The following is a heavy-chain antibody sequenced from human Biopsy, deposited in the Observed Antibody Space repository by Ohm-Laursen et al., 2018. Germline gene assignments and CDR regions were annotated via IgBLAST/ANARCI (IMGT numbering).Heavy chain of an antibody. D-gene: IGHD1-26*01. CDR2: MNPKSRNT. Sequence: GASVKVSCNASGYTFINYDINWVRQAPGQGLEWIGWMNPKSRNTGYAQKFQGRVTMTRDTAITTAYMELSSLRSDDTAVYFCVREPNGRLIGDVADAFDVWGQGTVVTVSS. V-gene: IGHV1-8*01. J-gene: IGHJ3*01. CDR1: GYTFINYD. CDR3: VREPNGRLIGDVADAFDV.